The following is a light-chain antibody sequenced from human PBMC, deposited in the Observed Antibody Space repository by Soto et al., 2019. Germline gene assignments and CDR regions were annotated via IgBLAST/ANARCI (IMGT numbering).Light chain of an antibody. J-gene: IGKJ2*01. CDR3: QQYGSSPRYT. V-gene: IGKV3-20*01. Sequence: EIVWTQSPGTLFLSPGERVTLSCRASRSVSSGYLAWYQKKPGQAPRLLIYGASNRATGIPDRFGGSGSGTDFTLTISRLEPEDFAVYYCQQYGSSPRYTFGQGTKLEIK. CDR1: RSVSSGY. CDR2: GAS.